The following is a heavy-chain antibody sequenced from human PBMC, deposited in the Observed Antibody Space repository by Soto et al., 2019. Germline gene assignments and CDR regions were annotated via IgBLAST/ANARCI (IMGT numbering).Heavy chain of an antibody. CDR1: GGSISSYY. Sequence: QVQLQESGPGLLKPSETLSLTCTVSGGSISSYYWSWIRQPAGKGLAWIGRIYTSGSTIYNPSLKIRVTMSVDTSKNQFSLKLSSVTAPDTAVYYCARACSSNSCYDVFDYWGQGTLVTVSS. D-gene: IGHD2-2*01. CDR2: IYTSGST. J-gene: IGHJ4*02. V-gene: IGHV4-4*07. CDR3: ARACSSNSCYDVFDY.